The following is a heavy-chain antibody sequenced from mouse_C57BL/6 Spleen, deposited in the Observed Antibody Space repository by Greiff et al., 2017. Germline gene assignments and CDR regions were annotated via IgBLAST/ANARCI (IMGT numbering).Heavy chain of an antibody. V-gene: IGHV5-4*01. D-gene: IGHD1-1*01. J-gene: IGHJ4*01. CDR1: GFTFSSYA. CDR3: GGDGSSYAMAY. Sequence: EVKLMESGGGLVKPGGSLKLSCAASGFTFSSYAMSWVRQTPEKRLEWVATISDGGGYTYYPDNVKGRFTISRDNAKNNLYLQMSHLKSEDTAMYYCGGDGSSYAMAYWGQGTSVTVSA. CDR2: ISDGGGYT.